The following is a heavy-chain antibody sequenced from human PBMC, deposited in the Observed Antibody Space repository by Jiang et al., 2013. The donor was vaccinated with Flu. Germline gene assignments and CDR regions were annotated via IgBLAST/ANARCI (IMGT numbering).Heavy chain of an antibody. D-gene: IGHD3-16*01. CDR3: ARDWGANDY. V-gene: IGHV3-49*02. J-gene: IGHJ4*02. CDR2: IRGKPYGGTT. Sequence: FIRGKPYGGTTEYAASVKGRFTISRDDSKSIAYLQMNSLKTEDTAVYYCARDWGANDYWGQGTLVTVSS.